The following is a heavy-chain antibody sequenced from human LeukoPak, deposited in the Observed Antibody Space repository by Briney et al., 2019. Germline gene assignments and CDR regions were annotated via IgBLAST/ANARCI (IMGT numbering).Heavy chain of an antibody. Sequence: ASVKLSCKASGGTFSSCAISWVRQRPGQGLEWMGRIIPILGVANYAQKFPGRVTITADKSTSTAYMELSSLRCEDTAVYYCARETLVDTAMLYYFDYWGQGTLVTVSS. CDR1: GGTFSSCA. CDR3: ARETLVDTAMLYYFDY. CDR2: IIPILGVA. V-gene: IGHV1-69*04. J-gene: IGHJ4*02. D-gene: IGHD5-18*01.